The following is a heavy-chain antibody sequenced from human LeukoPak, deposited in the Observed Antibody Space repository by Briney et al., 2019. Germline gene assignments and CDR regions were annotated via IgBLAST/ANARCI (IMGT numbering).Heavy chain of an antibody. D-gene: IGHD6-13*01. J-gene: IGHJ4*02. CDR3: AKGVGRQQLVFEPDY. CDR1: GFTFSSYS. V-gene: IGHV3-48*04. Sequence: PGGSLRLSCAASGFTFSSYSMNWVRQAPGKGLEWVSYISSSSSTIYYADSVKGRFTISRDNAKNSLYLQMNSLRAEDTAVYYCAKGVGRQQLVFEPDYWGQGTLVTVPS. CDR2: ISSSSSTI.